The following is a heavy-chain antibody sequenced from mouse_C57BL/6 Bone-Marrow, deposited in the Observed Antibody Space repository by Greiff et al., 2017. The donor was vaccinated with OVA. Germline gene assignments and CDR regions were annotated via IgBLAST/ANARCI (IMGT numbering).Heavy chain of an antibody. V-gene: IGHV1-81*01. CDR3: AREGLRQGLGVDY. J-gene: IGHJ4*01. D-gene: IGHD2-4*01. CDR2: IYPRSGNT. Sequence: VKLQESGAELARPGASVKLSCKASGYTFTSYGISWVKQRTGQGLEWIGEIYPRSGNTYYNEKFKGKATLTADKSSSTAYMELRSLTSEDSAVYFCAREGLRQGLGVDYWGQGTSVTVSS. CDR1: GYTFTSYG.